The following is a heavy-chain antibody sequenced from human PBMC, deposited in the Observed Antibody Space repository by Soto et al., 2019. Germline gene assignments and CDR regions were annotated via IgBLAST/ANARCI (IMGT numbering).Heavy chain of an antibody. CDR3: ARVQGVATVFDY. J-gene: IGHJ4*02. CDR2: IIPIGGIA. Sequence: SVKVSCKASGGTFSSYTISWVRQAPGQGLEWMGRIIPIGGIASYAQKFQGRVTMTTDTSTSTVYMELSSLRSEDTAVYYCARVQGVATVFDYWGQGTLVTVSS. D-gene: IGHD5-12*01. CDR1: GGTFSSYT. V-gene: IGHV1-69*02.